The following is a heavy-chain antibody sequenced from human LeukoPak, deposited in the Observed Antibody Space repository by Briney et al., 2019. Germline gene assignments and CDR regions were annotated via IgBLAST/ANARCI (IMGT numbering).Heavy chain of an antibody. D-gene: IGHD2-21*02. CDR1: GFTFSSYA. CDR3: ARDRTVVVTAIPYYYYGMDV. J-gene: IGHJ6*02. V-gene: IGHV3-30-3*01. CDR2: ISYDGSNK. Sequence: GGSLRLSCAASGFTFSSYAMHWVRQAPGKGLEWVAVISYDGSNKYYAGSVKGRFTISRDNSKNTLYLQMNSLRAEDTAVYYCARDRTVVVTAIPYYYYGMDVWGQGTTVTVSS.